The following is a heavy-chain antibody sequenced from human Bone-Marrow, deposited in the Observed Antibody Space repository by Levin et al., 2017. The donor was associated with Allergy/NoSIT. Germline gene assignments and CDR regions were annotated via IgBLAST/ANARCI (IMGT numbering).Heavy chain of an antibody. V-gene: IGHV4-39*01. J-gene: IGHJ4*02. CDR1: GGSLSSSSYR. CDR2: IYNGGGNT. D-gene: IGHD3-10*01. CDR3: ASYVSGKWTLDY. Sequence: SQTLSLTCPVSGGSLSSSSYRWGWIRQPPGKGLEWMGSIYNGGGNTLYNPSLRSRVPISVDTSKNQFSLELRSVTAADTAVYYCASYVSGKWTLDYWGQGTLVTVSS.